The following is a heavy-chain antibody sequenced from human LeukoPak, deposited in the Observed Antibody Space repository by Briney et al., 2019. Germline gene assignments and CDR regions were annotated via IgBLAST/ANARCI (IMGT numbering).Heavy chain of an antibody. CDR3: ARSPTKRVTEDY. J-gene: IGHJ4*02. CDR2: IYYTGST. D-gene: IGHD5-18*01. CDR1: GASLSTSPYY. Sequence: SETLSLTCSVSGASLSTSPYYWGWIRQPPGRGLEWIGNIYYTGSTYYNVSLNSRVTISIDTSKNLFSLKLTSVTAADTAVYYCARSPTKRVTEDYWGQGLLVTVSS. V-gene: IGHV4-39*07.